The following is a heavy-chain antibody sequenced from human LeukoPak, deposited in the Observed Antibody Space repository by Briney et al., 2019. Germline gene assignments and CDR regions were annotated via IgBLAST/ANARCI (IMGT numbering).Heavy chain of an antibody. V-gene: IGHV4-34*01. CDR3: ARVAPSREVDAFDI. Sequence: SETLSLTCAVYGGSFSGYYWSWIRQPPGKGLEWIGEINHSGSTNYNPSLKSRVTISVDTSKNQFSLKLSSVTAADTAVYYCARVAPSREVDAFDIWGQGTMVTVSS. J-gene: IGHJ3*02. CDR2: INHSGST. CDR1: GGSFSGYY.